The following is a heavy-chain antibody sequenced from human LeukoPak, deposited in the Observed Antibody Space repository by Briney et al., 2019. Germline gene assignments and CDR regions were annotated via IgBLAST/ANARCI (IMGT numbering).Heavy chain of an antibody. V-gene: IGHV1-69*06. CDR3: ARGAYSSSSYNWFDP. Sequence: ASVKVSCKASGGTFSSYAISWVRQAPGQGLEWMGGIIPIFGTANYAQKFQGRVTITADKSTSTAYMELSSLRSEDTAVYYCARGAYSSSSYNWFDPWGQGTLVTVSS. J-gene: IGHJ5*02. CDR1: GGTFSSYA. CDR2: IIPIFGTA. D-gene: IGHD6-6*01.